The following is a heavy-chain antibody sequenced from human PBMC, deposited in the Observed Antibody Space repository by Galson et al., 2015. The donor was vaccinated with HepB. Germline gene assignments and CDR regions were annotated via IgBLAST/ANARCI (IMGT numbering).Heavy chain of an antibody. V-gene: IGHV3-11*06. J-gene: IGHJ4*02. CDR3: ARGVLAYYYDSSGYPGYYFDY. CDR1: GFTFSDYY. Sequence: SLRLSCAASGFTFSDYYMSWIRQAPGKGLEWVSYISSSSSYTNYADSVKGRFTISRDNAKNSLYLQMNSLRAEDTAVYYCARGVLAYYYDSSGYPGYYFDYWGQGTLVTVSS. D-gene: IGHD3-22*01. CDR2: ISSSSSYT.